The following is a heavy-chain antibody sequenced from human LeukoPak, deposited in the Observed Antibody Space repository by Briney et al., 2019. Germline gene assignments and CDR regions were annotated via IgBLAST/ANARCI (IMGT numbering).Heavy chain of an antibody. Sequence: GGSLRLSCAASGFTFDDYGMSWVRQAPGKGLEWGSGINWNGGSTGYADSVKGRFTISRDNAKNSLYLQMNSLRAEDTALYYCARDGRFLEWLPAGYWGQGTLATVSS. D-gene: IGHD3-3*01. CDR2: INWNGGST. V-gene: IGHV3-20*04. CDR3: ARDGRFLEWLPAGY. J-gene: IGHJ4*02. CDR1: GFTFDDYG.